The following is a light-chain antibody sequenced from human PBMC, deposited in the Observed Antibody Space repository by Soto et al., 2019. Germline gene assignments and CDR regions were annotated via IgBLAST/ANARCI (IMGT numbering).Light chain of an antibody. J-gene: IGLJ3*02. V-gene: IGLV2-11*01. Sequence: QSALTQPRSVSGSPGQSVTISCTGTSSDVGGYNYVTWDQQHPGKAPKLMIYDVSKRPSGVPDRFSGSKSGNTASLTISGLQAEDEADYYCSSYAGSYTFWVFGGGTKLTVL. CDR1: SSDVGGYNY. CDR2: DVS. CDR3: SSYAGSYTFWV.